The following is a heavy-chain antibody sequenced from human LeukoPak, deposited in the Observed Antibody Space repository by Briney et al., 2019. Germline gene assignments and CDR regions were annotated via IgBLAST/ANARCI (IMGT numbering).Heavy chain of an antibody. CDR3: ARAGGRDGYMVVWFDP. V-gene: IGHV4-59*01. CDR1: GGAISYYY. J-gene: IGHJ5*02. D-gene: IGHD5-24*01. Sequence: SETLSLTCTVSGGAISYYYWNWIRQPPGKGLEWIGYIYYTGNTNYNPSLKSRVTISVDTSKNQFSLKLSSVTAADTAVYYCARAGGRDGYMVVWFDPWGQGTLVTVSS. CDR2: IYYTGNT.